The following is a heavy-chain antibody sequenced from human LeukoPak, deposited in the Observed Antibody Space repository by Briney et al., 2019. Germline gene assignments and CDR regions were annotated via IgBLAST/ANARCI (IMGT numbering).Heavy chain of an antibody. CDR1: DASIRDYY. Sequence: SETLSLTCSVSDASIRDYYWTWIRQSPGKGLEWIGYLHYSGSTSYNPSLKSRVTTSVDVSKNQFSLKLTSVTAEDTAIYYCARGYWFDLWGQGTRVTVSS. V-gene: IGHV4-59*08. J-gene: IGHJ5*02. CDR2: LHYSGST. CDR3: ARGYWFDL.